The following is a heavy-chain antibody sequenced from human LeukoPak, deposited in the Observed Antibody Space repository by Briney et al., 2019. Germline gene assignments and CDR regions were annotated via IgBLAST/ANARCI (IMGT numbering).Heavy chain of an antibody. CDR3: AKSGRYCSGGSCYQEASLDY. V-gene: IGHV3-23*01. J-gene: IGHJ4*02. Sequence: GGSLRLSCAASGFTFSSYGMTWVRQAPGKGLEWVSGISGGPVSTNYADSVKGRFTISRDNSKNTLYLQMNTLRAEDTAIYCCAKSGRYCSGGSCYQEASLDYWGQGTLVTVSS. CDR1: GFTFSSYG. D-gene: IGHD2-15*01. CDR2: ISGGPVST.